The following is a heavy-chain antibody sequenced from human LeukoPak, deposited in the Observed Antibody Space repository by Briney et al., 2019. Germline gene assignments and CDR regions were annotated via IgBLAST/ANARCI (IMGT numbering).Heavy chain of an antibody. Sequence: PGGSLRLSCSASGFTFSSYAMRWVRQAPGKGLEYVSAISSNGGSTYYADSVKGRFTISRDNPKNTLYLQMSSLRAEDTAVYYCVKDRRYYYGSGSYYNNYFDYWGQGTLVTVSS. CDR3: VKDRRYYYGSGSYYNNYFDY. D-gene: IGHD3-10*01. CDR1: GFTFSSYA. J-gene: IGHJ4*02. CDR2: ISSNGGST. V-gene: IGHV3-64D*06.